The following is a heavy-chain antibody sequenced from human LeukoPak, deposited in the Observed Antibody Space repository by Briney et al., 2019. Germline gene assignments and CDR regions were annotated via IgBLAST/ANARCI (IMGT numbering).Heavy chain of an antibody. V-gene: IGHV3-30*18. CDR3: AKSSHSDSSGYPAA. Sequence: GGSLRLSCAASGFTFSSYATHWVRQALGKGLEWVALISYDGRNKYYADSVKGRFTISRDNSKNTLSLQMNSLRPEDTAVYYYAKSSHSDSSGYPAAWGQGTLVTVSS. CDR1: GFTFSSYA. D-gene: IGHD3-22*01. J-gene: IGHJ5*02. CDR2: ISYDGRNK.